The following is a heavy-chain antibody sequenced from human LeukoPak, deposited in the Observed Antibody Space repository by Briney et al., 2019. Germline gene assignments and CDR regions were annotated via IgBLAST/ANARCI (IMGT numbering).Heavy chain of an antibody. D-gene: IGHD4-17*01. CDR3: ARDRDYGDYRPVSFDY. V-gene: IGHV3-48*03. Sequence: GGSLRLSCVASGFTFRTYEMNWVRQAPGGGLEWVSFISGGSGTAYYADSVKGRFTISRDNAKSSLYLQMNSLRVEDTAVYYCARDRDYGDYRPVSFDYWGRGTLVTVSS. CDR2: ISGGSGTA. J-gene: IGHJ4*02. CDR1: GFTFRTYE.